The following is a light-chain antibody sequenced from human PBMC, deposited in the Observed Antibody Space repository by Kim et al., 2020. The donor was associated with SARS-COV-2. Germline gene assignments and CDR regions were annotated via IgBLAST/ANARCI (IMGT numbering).Light chain of an antibody. V-gene: IGLV3-1*01. CDR3: QAWDSSTLYV. J-gene: IGLJ1*01. Sequence: SYELTQPPSVSVSPGQTAIITCSGDKLGDKYACWYQQKPGQSPVLVIYQDSKRPSGIPERFSGSNSGNTATLTISGTQAMDEADYYCQAWDSSTLYVFGTGTKVTVL. CDR1: KLGDKY. CDR2: QDS.